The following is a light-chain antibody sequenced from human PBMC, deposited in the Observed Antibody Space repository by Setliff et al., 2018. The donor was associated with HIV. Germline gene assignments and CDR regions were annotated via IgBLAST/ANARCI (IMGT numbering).Light chain of an antibody. Sequence: QSVLTQPPSVSGAPGQRVTISCTGSSSDIGAGYDVHWYQHLPGAAPKLVIFDNNNRPSGVPDRFSGSKSGTSVSLAITGLQAEDEADYYCHSYDGRLDGLHVFGTGTKVTVL. CDR3: HSYDGRLDGLHV. V-gene: IGLV1-40*01. CDR1: SSDIGAGYD. CDR2: DNN. J-gene: IGLJ1*01.